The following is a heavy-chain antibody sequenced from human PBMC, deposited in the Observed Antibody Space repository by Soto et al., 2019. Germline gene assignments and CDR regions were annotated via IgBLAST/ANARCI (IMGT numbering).Heavy chain of an antibody. Sequence: EVQLVESGGGLVKPGGSLRLSCAASGFTFTRYSMNWVRQAPGKGLEWVSSISSTTNYIYYGDSMKGRFTISRDNAKNSRYLEMNSLRAEDTAVEYCARESEDLTSNFDYWGQGTLVTVSS. CDR2: ISSTTNYI. CDR1: GFTFTRYS. V-gene: IGHV3-21*06. CDR3: ARESEDLTSNFDY. J-gene: IGHJ4*02.